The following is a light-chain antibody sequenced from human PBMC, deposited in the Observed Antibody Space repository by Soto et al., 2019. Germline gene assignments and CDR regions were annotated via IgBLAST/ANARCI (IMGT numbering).Light chain of an antibody. CDR1: QSVSSSY. CDR2: GAS. CDR3: QRYGSSPAVS. V-gene: IGKV3-20*01. Sequence: EIVLTQSPGTLSLSPGERATLSCRASQSVSSSYLAWYQQKPGQAPRLLIYGASSRATGIPDRFSGSGSGTDFTLSISRLEPEDFAGYYCQRYGSSPAVSFGGGTKVEIQ. J-gene: IGKJ4*01.